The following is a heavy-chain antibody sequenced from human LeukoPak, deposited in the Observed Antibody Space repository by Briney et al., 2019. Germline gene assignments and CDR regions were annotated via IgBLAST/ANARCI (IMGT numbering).Heavy chain of an antibody. CDR2: ISSSGGTM. V-gene: IGHV3-48*03. J-gene: IGHJ4*02. CDR1: GFTFSSYE. CDR3: ARVRRSGIG. D-gene: IGHD3-10*01. Sequence: GGSLTLSCAASGFTFSSYEMNWVRQAPRKGLEWVSYISSSGGTMYYADSVKGRFTISRDYAKNSMYLQMNSLRVEDTGVYYCARVRRSGIGWGQGTLVTVSS.